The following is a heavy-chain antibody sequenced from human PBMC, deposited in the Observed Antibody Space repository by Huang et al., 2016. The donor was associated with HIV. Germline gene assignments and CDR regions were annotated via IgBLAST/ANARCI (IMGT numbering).Heavy chain of an antibody. D-gene: IGHD5-18*01. CDR3: ARAVKIQLWLSVGN. J-gene: IGHJ4*02. Sequence: QVQLVESGGGVVQPGRSLRLSCAASGFTFNTYSIHWVRQAPGKGLEWVAVIAFDGTNKYYADSVKGRFTSSRDNAKNTVYLQMNSLRAEDTAVYYCARAVKIQLWLSVGNWGQGTLVTVSS. CDR1: GFTFNTYS. V-gene: IGHV3-30-3*01. CDR2: IAFDGTNK.